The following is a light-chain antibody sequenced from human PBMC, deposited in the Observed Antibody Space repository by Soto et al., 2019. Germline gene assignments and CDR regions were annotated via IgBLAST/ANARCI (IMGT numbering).Light chain of an antibody. J-gene: IGKJ1*01. CDR3: QQYGCSPRT. Sequence: EIVLTQSRGPLSLSHRERATLYYSPSQSVSSSYLAWYQQKPGQAPRLLIYGASSRATGIPDRFSGSGSGTDFTLTISRLEPEDFAVYYCQQYGCSPRTFGQGTKVDIK. CDR1: QSVSSSY. V-gene: IGKV3-20*01. CDR2: GAS.